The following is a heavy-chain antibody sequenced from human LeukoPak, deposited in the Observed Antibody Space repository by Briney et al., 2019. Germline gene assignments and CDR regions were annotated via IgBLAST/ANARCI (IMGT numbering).Heavy chain of an antibody. CDR3: AKISPTTLYDSRGWFDP. CDR2: ISGSGDST. CDR1: GFAFTSYP. Sequence: GKSLRLSCVASGFAFTSYPMHWVRQAPGKGLEWVSAISGSGDSTYYADSVKGRFTISRGNSKNTLYLQMNSLRAEDTAVYYCAKISPTTLYDSRGWFDPWGQGTLVTVSS. V-gene: IGHV3-23*01. J-gene: IGHJ5*02. D-gene: IGHD3-3*01.